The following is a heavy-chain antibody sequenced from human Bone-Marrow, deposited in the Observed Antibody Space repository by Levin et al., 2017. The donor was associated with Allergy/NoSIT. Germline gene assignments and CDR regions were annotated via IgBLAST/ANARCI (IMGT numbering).Heavy chain of an antibody. Sequence: GGSLRLSCAASGFTFSYSRMHWVRQAPGKGLVWVSRIESDEISTNHADSVKGRFTISRDNAKNTLYLQMNGLRAEDTAVYYCARDPGTNGHDWYSDLWGRGTLVTVSS. J-gene: IGHJ2*01. CDR2: IESDEIST. CDR3: ARDPGTNGHDWYSDL. CDR1: GFTFSYSR. V-gene: IGHV3-74*01. D-gene: IGHD4/OR15-4a*01.